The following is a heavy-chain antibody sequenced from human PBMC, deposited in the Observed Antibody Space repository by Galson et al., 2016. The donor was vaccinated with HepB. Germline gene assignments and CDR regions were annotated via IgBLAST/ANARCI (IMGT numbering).Heavy chain of an antibody. CDR3: AGVITMVRGTLKQRDYYGMDV. V-gene: IGHV3-23*01. D-gene: IGHD3-10*01. Sequence: SLRLPCAAPGFTFSTYGMRWVRQAPGKGLEWVSVISVSGGSTYYADSVKGWFTISRDNSKNTLYLQMNSLRAEDTAVYYCAGVITMVRGTLKQRDYYGMDVWGQGATVTVSS. CDR2: ISVSGGST. CDR1: GFTFSTYG. J-gene: IGHJ6*02.